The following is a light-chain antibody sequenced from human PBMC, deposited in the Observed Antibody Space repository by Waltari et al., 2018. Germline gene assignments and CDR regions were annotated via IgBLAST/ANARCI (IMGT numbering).Light chain of an antibody. J-gene: IGKJ2*01. V-gene: IGKV1-33*01. CDR3: QQHDNFPYT. CDR2: DVS. CDR1: QEINGY. Sequence: DIQMTQSPSSLSASLRDRVTIPCQASQEINGYLNWYQQKPGKAPKVLIFDVSKLGAGVPARFRGGGSGTDFTLAINSLQPEDVATYYCQQHDNFPYTFGQGTTLHI.